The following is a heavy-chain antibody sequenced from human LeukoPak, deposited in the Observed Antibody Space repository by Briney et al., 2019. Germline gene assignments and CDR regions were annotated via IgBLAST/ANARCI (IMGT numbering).Heavy chain of an antibody. D-gene: IGHD3-9*01. Sequence: SGTLSLTCAASGGSISSSNWWSWVRPPPGKGLEWIGEIYHSGSTNYNPSLKSRVTISVDKSKNQFSLKLSSVTAADTAVYYCARDRAYDILTGYYDDAFDIWGQGTMVTVSS. CDR2: IYHSGST. V-gene: IGHV4-4*02. CDR1: GGSISSSNW. CDR3: ARDRAYDILTGYYDDAFDI. J-gene: IGHJ3*02.